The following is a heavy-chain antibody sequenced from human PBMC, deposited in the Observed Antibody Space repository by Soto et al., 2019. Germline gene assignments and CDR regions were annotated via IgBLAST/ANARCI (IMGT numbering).Heavy chain of an antibody. D-gene: IGHD3-9*01. Sequence: GGSLRLSCAASGFRFSLYGMHWVRQAPGKGLEWVAVISDDGKIRKFADSVKGRFTISRDNSKNTLYLQMNSLRAEDTAVYYCARDQYYDILTGYPFDYWGQGTLVTVSS. CDR2: ISDDGKIR. V-gene: IGHV3-30*04. CDR1: GFRFSLYG. J-gene: IGHJ4*02. CDR3: ARDQYYDILTGYPFDY.